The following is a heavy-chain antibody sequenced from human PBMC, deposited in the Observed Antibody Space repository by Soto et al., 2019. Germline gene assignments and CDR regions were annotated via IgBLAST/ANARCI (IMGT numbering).Heavy chain of an antibody. CDR3: ERDGSDFWSGYSGGRYYYYYYYMDV. CDR1: GYTFTSYG. V-gene: IGHV1-18*01. Sequence: ASVKVSCKASGYTFTSYGISWVRQAPGQGLEWMGWISAYNGNTNHAQKLQGRVTMTTDTSTSTAYMELRSLRSDDTAVYYCERDGSDFWSGYSGGRYYYYYYYMDVWGKGTTVTVSS. J-gene: IGHJ6*03. D-gene: IGHD3-3*01. CDR2: ISAYNGNT.